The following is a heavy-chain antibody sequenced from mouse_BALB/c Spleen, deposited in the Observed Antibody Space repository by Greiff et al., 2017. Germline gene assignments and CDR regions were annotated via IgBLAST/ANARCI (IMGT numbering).Heavy chain of an antibody. CDR1: GYTFTSYW. CDR3: ARDPANWDEGYAMDY. V-gene: IGHV1-87*01. J-gene: IGHJ4*01. Sequence: VKLVESGAELARPGASVKLSCKASGYTFTSYWMQWVKQRPGQGLEWIGAIYPGDGDTRYTQKFKGKATLTADKSSSTAYMQLSSLASEDSAVYYCARDPANWDEGYAMDYWGQGTSVTVSS. CDR2: IYPGDGDT. D-gene: IGHD4-1*01.